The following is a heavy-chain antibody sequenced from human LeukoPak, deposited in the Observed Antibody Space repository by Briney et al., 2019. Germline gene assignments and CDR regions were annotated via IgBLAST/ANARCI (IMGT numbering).Heavy chain of an antibody. D-gene: IGHD5-12*01. CDR2: ISSSGSTI. CDR1: GFIFSNYE. Sequence: GGSLRLSCAASGFIFSNYEVNWVRQAPGKGLEWVSYISSSGSTIYYADSVKGRFTISRDNAKNSLYLQMNSLRAEDTAVYYCARLVATNYFDFWGQGTLVTVSS. CDR3: ARLVATNYFDF. V-gene: IGHV3-48*03. J-gene: IGHJ4*02.